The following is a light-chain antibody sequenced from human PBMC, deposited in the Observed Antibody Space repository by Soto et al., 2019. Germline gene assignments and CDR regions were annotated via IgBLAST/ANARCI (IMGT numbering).Light chain of an antibody. CDR1: QSVSLS. Sequence: EIVLTQSPATLSLTRGGIATLSWGASQSVSLSLAWYQQNPGQAPRLLIYDASKRASGIPARFSGSGSGTEFTLTISSLQSEDFAVYYCQQYNNWPPTWTFGQGTKVDIK. V-gene: IGKV3D-15*01. CDR3: QQYNNWPPTWT. CDR2: DAS. J-gene: IGKJ1*01.